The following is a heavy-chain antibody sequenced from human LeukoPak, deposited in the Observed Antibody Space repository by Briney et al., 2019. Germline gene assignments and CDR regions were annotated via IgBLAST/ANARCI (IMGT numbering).Heavy chain of an antibody. Sequence: PSETLSLTCNVSGGSIRGYYWSWIRQPPGKGLEWIGYIYSSGSTYYNPSLKSRVTISVDTSKNQFSLKLSSVTAADTAVYYCARSDEDYDILTGYYGLFAFDIWGQGTMVTVSS. CDR3: ARSDEDYDILTGYYGLFAFDI. V-gene: IGHV4-4*08. J-gene: IGHJ3*02. CDR1: GGSIRGYY. CDR2: IYSSGST. D-gene: IGHD3-9*01.